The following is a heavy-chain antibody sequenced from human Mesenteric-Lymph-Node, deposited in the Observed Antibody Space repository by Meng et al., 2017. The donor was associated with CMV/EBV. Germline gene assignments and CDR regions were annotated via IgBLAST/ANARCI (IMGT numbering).Heavy chain of an antibody. CDR2: ISSSSSYI. V-gene: IGHV3-21*01. J-gene: IGHJ6*02. Sequence: GESLKISCAASGFTFSSYSMNWVRQAPGKGLEWVSSISSSSSYIYYADSVKGRFTISRDNAKNSLYLQMNSLRAEDTAVYYCARDLTIFGVVTHYGMDVWGQGTRSPSP. D-gene: IGHD3-3*01. CDR3: ARDLTIFGVVTHYGMDV. CDR1: GFTFSSYS.